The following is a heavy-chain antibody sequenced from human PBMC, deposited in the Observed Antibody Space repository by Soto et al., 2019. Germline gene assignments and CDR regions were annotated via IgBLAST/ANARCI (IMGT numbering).Heavy chain of an antibody. CDR2: LYRGSS. V-gene: IGHV4-39*01. CDR1: GASISRGGFH. Sequence: QLQLQESGPGLVKPSETLSLTCAVTGASISRGGFHWGWIRQPPGQGLEWIGSLYRGSSFYNPSLKSRVTISADTSKNEFSLTLTSVTAADTAVYYCARRGSGHTFDYWGQGTLVTVSS. J-gene: IGHJ4*02. D-gene: IGHD3-10*01. CDR3: ARRGSGHTFDY.